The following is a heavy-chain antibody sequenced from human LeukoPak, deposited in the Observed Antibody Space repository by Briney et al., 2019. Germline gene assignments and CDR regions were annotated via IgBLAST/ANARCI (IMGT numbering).Heavy chain of an antibody. CDR2: IYPGDSDT. V-gene: IGHV5-51*01. J-gene: IGHJ4*02. Sequence: GESLKISCKGSGYSFTSYWIGWVRQMPGKGLEWMGIIYPGDSDTRYSPSFQGQVTISADKSISTAYLQWSSLKASDTAMYYCARQGPNDFWSGYYTSYWGQGTLVTVSS. CDR1: GYSFTSYW. CDR3: ARQGPNDFWSGYYTSY. D-gene: IGHD3-3*01.